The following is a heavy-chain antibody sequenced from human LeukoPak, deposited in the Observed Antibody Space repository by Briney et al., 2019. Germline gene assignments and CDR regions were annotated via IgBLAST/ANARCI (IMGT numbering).Heavy chain of an antibody. J-gene: IGHJ1*01. CDR1: GGSISSYY. CDR2: IYYSGST. V-gene: IGHV4-59*08. CDR3: ARSPLFSPIYFQH. Sequence: SETLSLTCTVSGGSISSYYWSWIRQPPGKGLKWIGYIYYSGSTNYNPSLKSRVTISVDTSKNQFPLKLSSVTAADTAVYYCARSPLFSPIYFQHWGQGTLVTVSS.